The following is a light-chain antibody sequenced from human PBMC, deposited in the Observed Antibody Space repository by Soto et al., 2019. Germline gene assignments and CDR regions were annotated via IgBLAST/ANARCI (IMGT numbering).Light chain of an antibody. CDR1: QSVGTY. Sequence: EIVLTQSPATLSLSPGERATLSCRTSQSVGTYLAWYQHNPGQAPRLLIHDASNRATGIPARFSGSGSGTDFTLTISSPEPEDFAVYYCQQRYNWPNTFGQGTKLEIK. V-gene: IGKV3-11*01. CDR3: QQRYNWPNT. CDR2: DAS. J-gene: IGKJ2*01.